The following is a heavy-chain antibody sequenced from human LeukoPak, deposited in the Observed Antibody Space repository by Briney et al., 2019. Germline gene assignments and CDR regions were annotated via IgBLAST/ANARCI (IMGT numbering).Heavy chain of an antibody. CDR3: APQTSAGGGSYYYAMDV. J-gene: IGHJ6*02. CDR1: GYSFATYW. D-gene: IGHD1-26*01. Sequence: GASLKISCKGSGYSFATYWINWLRQMPGKGLEWMGSIYPGDSDTRYSPSFQGQVTISADKSISTAYLQWSSLKASDTAMYYCAPQTSAGGGSYYYAMDVWGQGTTVTVSS. CDR2: IYPGDSDT. V-gene: IGHV5-51*01.